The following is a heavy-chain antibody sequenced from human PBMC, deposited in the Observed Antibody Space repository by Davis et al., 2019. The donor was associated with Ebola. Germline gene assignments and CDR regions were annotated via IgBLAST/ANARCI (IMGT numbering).Heavy chain of an antibody. CDR1: GYTFTTYY. CDR2: IIPSTGNT. V-gene: IGHV1-46*01. D-gene: IGHD3-16*01. CDR3: AKTYVGDDAFDI. J-gene: IGHJ3*02. Sequence: ASVKVACKASGYTFTTYYMHWVRQAPGQGLEWMGLIIPSTGNTNSAQKFQGRVTVTRDTSTTTVYMELSSLRSEDTAIYYCAKTYVGDDAFDIWGQGTMVTVSS.